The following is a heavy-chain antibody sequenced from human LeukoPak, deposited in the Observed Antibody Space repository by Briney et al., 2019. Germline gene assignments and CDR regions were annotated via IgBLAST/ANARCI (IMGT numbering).Heavy chain of an antibody. V-gene: IGHV3-21*01. J-gene: IGHJ5*02. CDR1: GFTFSSDS. CDR3: ASWRGYSYASSWFDP. CDR2: ISSSSRCI. D-gene: IGHD5-18*01. Sequence: GGSLRLSCAASGFTFSSDSMNWVRQAAGKGVEWVSSISSSSRCIYYTDSVKGRFTISRDNPKNSLYLQMNSQRAEDTCVYYCASWRGYSYASSWFDPWGQGTLVAVSS.